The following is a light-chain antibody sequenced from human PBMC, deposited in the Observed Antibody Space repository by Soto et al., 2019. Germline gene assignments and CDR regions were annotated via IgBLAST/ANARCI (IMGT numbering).Light chain of an antibody. CDR1: QYINTW. CDR2: SSS. V-gene: IGKV1-5*03. Sequence: DIQMTQSPSTLSASVGDRVIITCRASQYINTWLAWYQQKPGRAPKLLIYSSSSLESGVPSRFSGSGSGSEFTLTIGSLQSDDFATYYCQQYQGFPFTFGQGTKLEI. CDR3: QQYQGFPFT. J-gene: IGKJ2*01.